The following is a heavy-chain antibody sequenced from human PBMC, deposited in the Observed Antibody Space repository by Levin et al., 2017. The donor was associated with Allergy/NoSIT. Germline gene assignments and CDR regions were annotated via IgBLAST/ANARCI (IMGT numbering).Heavy chain of an antibody. CDR1: GGTFSSYA. Sequence: SVKVSCKASGGTFSSYAISWVRQAPGQGLEWMGRIIPILGIANYAQKFQGRVTITADKSTSTAYMELSSLRSEDTAVYYCARGLTAFKYCSGGSCYFDYWGQGTLVTVSS. CDR3: ARGLTAFKYCSGGSCYFDY. V-gene: IGHV1-69*04. D-gene: IGHD2-15*01. CDR2: IIPILGIA. J-gene: IGHJ4*02.